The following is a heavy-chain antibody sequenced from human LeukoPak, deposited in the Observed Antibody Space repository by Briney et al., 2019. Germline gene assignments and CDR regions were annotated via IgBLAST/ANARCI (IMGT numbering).Heavy chain of an antibody. D-gene: IGHD3-16*01. Sequence: GGSLRLSCAASGFIFSNYAMNWVRQAPGKGLEWVSGISGGGGSTYYADSVKGRFTISRDNSKNTLYLRMNSLRADDTAVYYCAKEGPGGGGYFDDWGQGTLVTVSS. CDR3: AKEGPGGGGYFDD. CDR2: ISGGGGST. J-gene: IGHJ4*02. V-gene: IGHV3-23*01. CDR1: GFIFSNYA.